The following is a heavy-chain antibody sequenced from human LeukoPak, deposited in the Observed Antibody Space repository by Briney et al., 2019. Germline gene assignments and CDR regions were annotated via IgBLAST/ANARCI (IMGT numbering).Heavy chain of an antibody. V-gene: IGHV3-74*01. CDR2: INTDGSST. J-gene: IGHJ4*02. CDR1: GFTFSSYW. D-gene: IGHD3-22*01. Sequence: GGSLRLSCAASGFTFSSYWMHWVRQAPGKGLVWVSRINTDGSSTSYADSVKGRFTISRDNAKNTLYLQMNSLRAEDTAVYYCARGGAYYDSSGPFGYWGQGTLVTVSS. CDR3: ARGGAYYDSSGPFGY.